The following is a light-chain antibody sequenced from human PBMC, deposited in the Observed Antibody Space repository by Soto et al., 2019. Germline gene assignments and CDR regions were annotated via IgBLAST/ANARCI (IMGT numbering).Light chain of an antibody. CDR1: QSVSSSY. CDR3: QQYGSSPPWT. J-gene: IGKJ1*01. Sequence: EIVLTQSPGTLSLSPGERATLSCRASQSVSSSYLAWYQQKPGQAPRLIIYCASSRANGIPDRFSGSGSGTDFTLTISRLEPEDFAVYYCQQYGSSPPWTFGQGTKVEIK. CDR2: CAS. V-gene: IGKV3-20*01.